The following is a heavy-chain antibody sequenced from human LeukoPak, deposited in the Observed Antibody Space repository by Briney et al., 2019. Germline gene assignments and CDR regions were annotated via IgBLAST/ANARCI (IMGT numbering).Heavy chain of an antibody. CDR2: ITGTGGST. Sequence: GGSLRLSCAASGFTFSNYAMSWVRQAPGEGLEWVSSITGTGGSTYYADSVKGRFTISRDNSKNTLYLQMNSLRAEDTAVYYCARDQGNLFFDYWGQGTLVTVSS. CDR1: GFTFSNYA. J-gene: IGHJ4*02. CDR3: ARDQGNLFFDY. D-gene: IGHD4-23*01. V-gene: IGHV3-23*01.